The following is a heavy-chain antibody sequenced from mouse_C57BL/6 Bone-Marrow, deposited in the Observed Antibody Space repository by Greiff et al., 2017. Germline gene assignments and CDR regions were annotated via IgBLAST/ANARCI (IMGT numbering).Heavy chain of an antibody. D-gene: IGHD1-1*01. J-gene: IGHJ3*01. Sequence: EVQLQQSGPGLVKPSQSLSLTCSVTGYSITSGYYWNWIRQFPGNKLEWMGYISYDGSNKYNPSLKNRISITCDTSKNQFFLKLNSLTTEDTATYYCARGITTVGPWFAYWGQGTLVTVSA. V-gene: IGHV3-6*01. CDR3: ARGITTVGPWFAY. CDR1: GYSITSGYY. CDR2: ISYDGSN.